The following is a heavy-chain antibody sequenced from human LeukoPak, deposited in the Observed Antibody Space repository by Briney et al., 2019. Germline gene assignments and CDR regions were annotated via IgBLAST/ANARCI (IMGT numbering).Heavy chain of an antibody. CDR2: IYTSGST. J-gene: IGHJ4*02. CDR1: GGSISSYY. D-gene: IGHD1-26*01. CDR3: ARDISVGSYYLLDY. Sequence: SETLSLTCTVSGGSISSYYWTWIRQPAGKGLEWIGRIYTSGSTNYNPSLKSRVTMSVDTSKNQFSLKLSSVTAADTAVYDCARDISVGSYYLLDYWGQGTLVTVSS. V-gene: IGHV4-4*07.